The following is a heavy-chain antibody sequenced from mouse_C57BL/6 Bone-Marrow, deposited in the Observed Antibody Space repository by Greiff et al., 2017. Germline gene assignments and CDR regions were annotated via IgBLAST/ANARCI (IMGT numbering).Heavy chain of an antibody. J-gene: IGHJ1*03. CDR3: ARDYGSSYWYFDV. CDR2: IYPRDGST. V-gene: IGHV1-85*01. CDR1: GYTFTSYD. D-gene: IGHD1-1*01. Sequence: QVQLQQSGPELVKPGASVKLSCKASGYTFTSYDINWVKQRPGQGLAWIGWIYPRDGSTKYNEKFKGKATLTVDTSSSTAYRELHSLTSEDSAVYFCARDYGSSYWYFDVWGTGTTVTVSS.